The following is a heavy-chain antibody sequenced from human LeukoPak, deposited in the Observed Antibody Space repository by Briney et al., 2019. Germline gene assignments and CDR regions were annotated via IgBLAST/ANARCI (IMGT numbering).Heavy chain of an antibody. V-gene: IGHV3-7*03. Sequence: GGSLRLSCAVSGFNFRDHWMDWVRQAPGKGLEWVGHIKNDGSETYYLDSLKGRSTISRDNTNNALYLQMHSLRVEDTAVYYCVKNDGWFPLAQWGQGTLVTVSS. J-gene: IGHJ4*02. CDR1: GFNFRDHW. D-gene: IGHD6-19*01. CDR3: VKNDGWFPLAQ. CDR2: IKNDGSET.